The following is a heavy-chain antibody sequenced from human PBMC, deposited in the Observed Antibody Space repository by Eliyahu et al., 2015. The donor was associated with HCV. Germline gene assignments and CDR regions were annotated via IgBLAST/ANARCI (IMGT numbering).Heavy chain of an antibody. CDR3: AKDKYGSSAGRYYYYMHV. J-gene: IGHJ6*03. CDR2: IWYDGSKK. D-gene: IGHD6-6*01. V-gene: IGHV3-33*06. Sequence: QVQLVESGGGVVQPGKSLRLSCAASGFTFSGYDMHWVRQAPGKGFEWVALIWYDGSKKDYADSVRGRFTISRDNSKNTLYLQINNLRSDDTAVYYCAKDKYGSSAGRYYYYMHVWGKGTTVTVSS. CDR1: GFTFSGYD.